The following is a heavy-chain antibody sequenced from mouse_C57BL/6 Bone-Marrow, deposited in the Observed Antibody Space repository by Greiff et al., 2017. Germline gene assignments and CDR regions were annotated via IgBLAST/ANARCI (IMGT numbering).Heavy chain of an antibody. Sequence: DVKLVESGGGLVQPGGSMKLSCVASGFTFSNYWMNWVRQSPEKGIEWVAQIRLKSDNYETHYAESVKGRFTISRDDSKSSVYLQMNNLRAEDTGIYYCTAGEYPLDYWGQGTTLTVSS. CDR3: TAGEYPLDY. J-gene: IGHJ2*01. V-gene: IGHV6-3*01. CDR2: IRLKSDNYET. CDR1: GFTFSNYW. D-gene: IGHD5-1*01.